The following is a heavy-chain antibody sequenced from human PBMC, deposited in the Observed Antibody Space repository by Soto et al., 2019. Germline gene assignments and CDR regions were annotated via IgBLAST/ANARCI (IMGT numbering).Heavy chain of an antibody. CDR3: ARAVAYTINRFDP. V-gene: IGHV4-30-4*01. D-gene: IGHD3-16*01. J-gene: IGHJ5*02. CDR2: IYYSGST. CDR1: GGSISSGDYY. Sequence: SETLSLTCTVSGGSISSGDYYWSWIRQPPGKGLEWIGYIYYSGSTYYNPSLKSRVTISVDTSKNQFSLKLSSVTAADTAVYYCARAVAYTINRFDPWGQGTLVTVSS.